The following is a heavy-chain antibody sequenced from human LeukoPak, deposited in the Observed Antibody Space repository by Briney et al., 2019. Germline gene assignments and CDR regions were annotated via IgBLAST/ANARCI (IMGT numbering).Heavy chain of an antibody. Sequence: GRSLRPSCPPSGFTFTSYGMHWVRQPPSKGLEWVAVISYDVSNKYYAGSVKGRFTISRDNSKNTLYLQMNSLRAEDTAVYHCAKDSEGPLRYFDWYYYYYGMDVWGQGTTVTVSS. V-gene: IGHV3-30*18. CDR1: GFTFTSYG. CDR3: AKDSEGPLRYFDWYYYYYGMDV. D-gene: IGHD3-9*01. J-gene: IGHJ6*02. CDR2: ISYDVSNK.